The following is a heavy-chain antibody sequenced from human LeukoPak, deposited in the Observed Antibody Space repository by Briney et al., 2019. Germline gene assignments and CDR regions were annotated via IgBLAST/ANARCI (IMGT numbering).Heavy chain of an antibody. Sequence: GGSLRLSCAASGFTFSSYRMNWVRQAPGKGLEWVSSISSSSSYIHYADSVKGRFTISRDNAKNSLYLQMNSLRAEDTAVYYCASSGYDPYGMDVWGQGTTVTVSS. CDR1: GFTFSSYR. V-gene: IGHV3-21*01. CDR3: ASSGYDPYGMDV. J-gene: IGHJ6*02. D-gene: IGHD5-12*01. CDR2: ISSSSSYI.